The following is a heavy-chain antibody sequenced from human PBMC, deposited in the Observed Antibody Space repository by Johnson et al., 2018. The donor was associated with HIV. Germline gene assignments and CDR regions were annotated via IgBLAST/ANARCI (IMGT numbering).Heavy chain of an antibody. CDR3: ARDGDDGDEADDTKGAFDI. J-gene: IGHJ3*02. Sequence: EVQLVESGGGLVQPGGSLKLSCAASGLTFSDSALHWVRQAPEKGLEWVGRIRSKPYSSATAYAASVTGRFTISRDDSKNMTYLQMNSLKTEDTAVYYCARDGDDGDEADDTKGAFDIWGQGTMVTVSS. CDR1: GLTFSDSA. V-gene: IGHV3-73*01. D-gene: IGHD3-9*01. CDR2: IRSKPYSSAT.